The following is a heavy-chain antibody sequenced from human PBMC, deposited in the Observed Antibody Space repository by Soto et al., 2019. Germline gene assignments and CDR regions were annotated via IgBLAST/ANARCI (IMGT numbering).Heavy chain of an antibody. J-gene: IGHJ5*02. V-gene: IGHV3-48*01. CDR2: ISSSSSTI. CDR1: GFTFSSYS. CDR3: ARHPECIAQIGWFDP. Sequence: EVQLVESGGGLVQPGGSLRLSCAASGFTFSSYSMNWVRQAPGKGLEWVSYISSSSSTIYYADSVKGRFTISRDNAKNSLYRQMQSLRAEETAVYYCARHPECIAQIGWFDPWGQGTLVTVSS. D-gene: IGHD6-13*01.